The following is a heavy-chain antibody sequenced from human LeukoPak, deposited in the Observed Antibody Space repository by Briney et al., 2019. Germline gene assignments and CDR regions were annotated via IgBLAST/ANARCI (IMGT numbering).Heavy chain of an antibody. J-gene: IGHJ4*02. CDR3: AKDYRPFSSAVAGILGY. D-gene: IGHD6-19*01. Sequence: GGSLRLSCAASGFSFVTYAMGWVRQVPGKGLEWVSGISSTGTTTYYADSVKGRFTISRDTSKNTLFLQLNSLRAEDTAVYYCAKDYRPFSSAVAGILGYWGQGTLVTVSS. CDR2: ISSTGTTT. V-gene: IGHV3-23*01. CDR1: GFSFVTYA.